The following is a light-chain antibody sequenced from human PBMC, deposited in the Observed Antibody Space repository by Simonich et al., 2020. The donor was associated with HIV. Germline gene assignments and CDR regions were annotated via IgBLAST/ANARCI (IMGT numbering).Light chain of an antibody. J-gene: IGLJ2*01. V-gene: IGLV8-61*01. CDR2: SKN. CDR3: VLYMGSGIWV. Sequence: QTVVTQEPSFSVSPGGTVTLTCGLSSGSVSTSYFPSWSQQTPGQAPRTLIYSKNSSSSGGPVRFSGSSLGNKAALTITGAQADDESDYYCVLYMGSGIWVFGGGTKLAVL. CDR1: SGSVSTSYF.